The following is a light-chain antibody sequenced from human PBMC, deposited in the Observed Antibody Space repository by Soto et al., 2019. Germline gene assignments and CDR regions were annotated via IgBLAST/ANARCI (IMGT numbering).Light chain of an antibody. J-gene: IGKJ1*01. V-gene: IGKV4-1*01. CDR1: QSVLYSPNNKNY. CDR3: HQYASPPWT. CDR2: WAS. Sequence: DIVMTQSPDSLALSLGERATINCKSSQSVLYSPNNKNYLAWYQQKPGQPPKLLLYWASMRESGVPDRFSGSASGTDFTLTISSLQAEDVAVYYCHQYASPPWTFGPGTKVEIK.